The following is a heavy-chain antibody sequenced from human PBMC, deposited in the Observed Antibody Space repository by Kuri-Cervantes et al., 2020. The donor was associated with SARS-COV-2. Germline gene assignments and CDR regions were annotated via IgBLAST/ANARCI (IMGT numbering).Heavy chain of an antibody. CDR1: GFTFSSYA. D-gene: IGHD3-10*01. V-gene: IGHV3-23*03. CDR3: AKRLLLWFGEQDWYFDL. J-gene: IGHJ2*01. Sequence: GESLKISCAASGFTFSSYAMSWVRQAPGKGLEWVSVIYSGGSSTYYADSVKGRFTISRDKSKNTLYLQMNSLRAEDTAVYYCAKRLLLWFGEQDWYFDLWGRGTLVTVSS. CDR2: IYSGGSST.